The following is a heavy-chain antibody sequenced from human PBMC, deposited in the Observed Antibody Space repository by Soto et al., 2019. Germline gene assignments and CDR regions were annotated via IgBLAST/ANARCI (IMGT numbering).Heavy chain of an antibody. D-gene: IGHD7-27*01. CDR1: GFAFSFYA. J-gene: IGHJ2*01. CDR3: PRDENWGYCYSDL. Sequence: QVQLVESGGGVVQPGRSLRLSCAASGFAFSFYAIHWVRQAPGKGLEWVAVISNDGRNEYYAASVKGRFTVSRDNSDNTLSLQLNSLRPEYTAVYYCPRDENWGYCYSDLWGRGTLVTVSS. CDR2: ISNDGRNE. V-gene: IGHV3-30*03.